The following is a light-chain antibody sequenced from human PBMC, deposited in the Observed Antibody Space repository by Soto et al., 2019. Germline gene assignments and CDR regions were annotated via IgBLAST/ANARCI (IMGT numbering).Light chain of an antibody. CDR3: CSDAGSRGV. V-gene: IGLV2-23*02. CDR2: EVS. J-gene: IGLJ1*01. CDR1: SSDVGSYNL. Sequence: QSVLTQPASVSGSPGQSITISCTGTSSDVGSYNLVSWYQQHPGKAPKLMIYEVSKRPSGVSNRFSGSKSGNTASLTISGLQAEGEADYYCCSDAGSRGVFGTGTKVTVL.